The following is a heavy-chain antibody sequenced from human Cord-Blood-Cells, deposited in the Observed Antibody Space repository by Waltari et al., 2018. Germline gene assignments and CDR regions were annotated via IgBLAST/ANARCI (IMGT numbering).Heavy chain of an antibody. CDR3: ARLLKRGNAFDI. CDR1: GYTFTGYY. J-gene: IGHJ3*02. Sequence: QVQLVQSGAEVTKHGASVKVSCKASGYTFTGYYMNWVRQAPGQGLEWMGWINPNSGGTNYAQKFQGRVTMTRDTSISTAYMELSRLRSDDTAVYYCARLLKRGNAFDIWGQGTMVTVSS. V-gene: IGHV1-2*02. D-gene: IGHD2-8*02. CDR2: INPNSGGT.